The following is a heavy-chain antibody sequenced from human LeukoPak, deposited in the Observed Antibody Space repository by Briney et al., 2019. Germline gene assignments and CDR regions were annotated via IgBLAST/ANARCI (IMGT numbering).Heavy chain of an antibody. J-gene: IGHJ5*02. CDR2: IYYSGST. D-gene: IGHD1-26*01. CDR3: ARRIVGAPFGFDP. V-gene: IGHV4-30-4*08. CDR1: GGSISSGDYY. Sequence: KSSQSLSLTCSVSGGSISSGDYYWSWIRQPPGKGLEWIGYIYYSGSTYYNPSLKSRVTISVDTSKNQFSLKLSSVTAADTAVYYCARRIVGAPFGFDPWGQGTLVTVSS.